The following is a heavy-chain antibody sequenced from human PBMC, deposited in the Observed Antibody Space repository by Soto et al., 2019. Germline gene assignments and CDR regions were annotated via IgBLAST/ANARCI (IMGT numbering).Heavy chain of an antibody. Sequence: PGESLKISCQGSGHTFSGKWIAWVRQKPGKGLEWMGIIDPSDSDTRYSPSFQGQVTISVDKSLNTAFLEWISLQASDTAMYFCTRAHNYIYTAGYFDSWGPGTLVPVSS. D-gene: IGHD2-2*03. CDR3: TRAHNYIYTAGYFDS. J-gene: IGHJ4*02. CDR2: IDPSDSDT. V-gene: IGHV5-51*01. CDR1: GHTFSGKW.